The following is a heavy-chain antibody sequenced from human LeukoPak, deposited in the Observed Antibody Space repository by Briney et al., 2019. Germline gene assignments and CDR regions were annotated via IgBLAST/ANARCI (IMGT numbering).Heavy chain of an antibody. J-gene: IGHJ5*02. CDR2: INHGGST. CDR1: GYSISSGCY. Sequence: SETLSLTCAASGYSISSGCYGGWIRQPPGKGLEWIGSINHGGSTYYNPSVKSGDTISVDTSKNQFSLKLSSVTAADTAVYYCARVTSYDFWSGPADHKPNWFDPWGQGTLVTVSS. CDR3: ARVTSYDFWSGPADHKPNWFDP. V-gene: IGHV4-38-2*01. D-gene: IGHD3-3*01.